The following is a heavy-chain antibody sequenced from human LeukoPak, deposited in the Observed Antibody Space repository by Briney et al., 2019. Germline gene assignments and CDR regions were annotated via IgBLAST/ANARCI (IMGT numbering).Heavy chain of an antibody. CDR2: IFTGGST. J-gene: IGHJ4*02. Sequence: SETLSLTCAVYGGSFSGYYWSWIRQPAGKGLEWIGRIFTGGSTNYNPSLKSRVTMSVDTSKNHFSLNLSSVTAADTVVYYCARGYCSNSVCYYPFYFDFWGQGTLVTVSS. D-gene: IGHD2-8*01. CDR1: GGSFSGYY. CDR3: ARGYCSNSVCYYPFYFDF. V-gene: IGHV4-59*10.